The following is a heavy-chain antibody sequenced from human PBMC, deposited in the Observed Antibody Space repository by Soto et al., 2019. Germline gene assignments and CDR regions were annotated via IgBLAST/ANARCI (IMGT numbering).Heavy chain of an antibody. D-gene: IGHD2-2*02. Sequence: QVQLVQSGAEVKKPGSSVRVSCKASGGTFSSYAISWVRQAPGQGREWMGGIILIFRTANYAQKFQGRVTTAADESNSPGHLHLNSLRSQAVGVYYFARGDIVVVPATIRHFYYYYRMDLWGQGTTVPVSS. CDR2: IILIFRTA. J-gene: IGHJ6*02. CDR1: GGTFSSYA. V-gene: IGHV1-69*01. CDR3: ARGDIVVVPATIRHFYYYYRMDL.